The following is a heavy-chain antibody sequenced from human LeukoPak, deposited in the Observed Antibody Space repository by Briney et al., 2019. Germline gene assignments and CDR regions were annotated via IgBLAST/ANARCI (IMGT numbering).Heavy chain of an antibody. V-gene: IGHV4-59*01. CDR1: SGSISSYY. Sequence: RASETLSLTCTVSSGSISSYYWNWIRQPPGKGLEWLGYIYYNGNTKYNPSLKSRVTISVDTSKNQFSLYLSSVTAADTAVYYCARAKGSRGGDFDYWGQGTLVTVSS. D-gene: IGHD2-2*01. J-gene: IGHJ4*02. CDR2: IYYNGNT. CDR3: ARAKGSRGGDFDY.